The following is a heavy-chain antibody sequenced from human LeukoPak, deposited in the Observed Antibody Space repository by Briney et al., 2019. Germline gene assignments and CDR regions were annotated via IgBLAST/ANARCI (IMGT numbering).Heavy chain of an antibody. V-gene: IGHV1-2*02. CDR3: ARIRYCGGISCYYIDY. J-gene: IGHJ4*02. CDR2: IDPNTGDS. CDR1: GYTFTGYY. D-gene: IGHD2-2*01. Sequence: ASVKVSCKASGYTFTGYYIHWVRQAPGQGLEWMGWIDPNTGDSNYVQKFQGRVTMTGDTSISTAYMELSRLRSDDTAFYYCARIRYCGGISCYYIDYWGQGTLVTVSA.